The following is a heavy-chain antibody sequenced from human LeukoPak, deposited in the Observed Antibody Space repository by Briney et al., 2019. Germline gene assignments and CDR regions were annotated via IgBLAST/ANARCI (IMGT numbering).Heavy chain of an antibody. CDR3: TRGVSYCSSTSCYTAFDY. V-gene: IGHV3-49*04. CDR2: IRSKAYGGTT. J-gene: IGHJ4*02. D-gene: IGHD2-2*02. CDR1: GFTFGDYA. Sequence: SGGSLRLSCTASGFTFGDYAMSWVRQAPGKGLEWVGFIRSKAYGGTTEYAASVKGRFTISRDDSKSIAYLQMNSLKTEDTAVYYCTRGVSYCSSTSCYTAFDYWGQGTLVTVSS.